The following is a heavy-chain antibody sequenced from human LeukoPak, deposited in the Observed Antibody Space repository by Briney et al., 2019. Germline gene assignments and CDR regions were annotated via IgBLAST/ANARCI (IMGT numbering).Heavy chain of an antibody. Sequence: GGSLRLSCAASGFTFSSYAMSWVRQAPGKGLEWVSVIYSGGSTYYADSVKGRFTISRDNSKNTLYLQMNSLRAEDTAVYYFAGASGYYRYAFDIWGQGTMVTVSS. J-gene: IGHJ3*02. CDR1: GFTFSSYA. CDR3: AGASGYYRYAFDI. D-gene: IGHD3-22*01. V-gene: IGHV3-53*01. CDR2: IYSGGST.